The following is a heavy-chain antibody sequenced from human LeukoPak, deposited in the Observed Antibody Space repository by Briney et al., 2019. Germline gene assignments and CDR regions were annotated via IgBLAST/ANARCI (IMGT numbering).Heavy chain of an antibody. CDR1: GIRFCSYE. Sequence: GGSLRLFWAASGIRFCSYEMKWGRQAPGEGLEGVSYIVSSGSTVYYADSVKGRFTISRDNAKNSMYLQMDSLRDEDTAVYYCAELGITMIGGVWGKGTTVTISS. D-gene: IGHD3-10*02. CDR3: AELGITMIGGV. J-gene: IGHJ6*03. CDR2: IVSSGSTV. V-gene: IGHV3-48*03.